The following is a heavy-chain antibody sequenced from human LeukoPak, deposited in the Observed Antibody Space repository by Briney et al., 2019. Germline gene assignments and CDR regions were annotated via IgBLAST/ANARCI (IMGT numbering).Heavy chain of an antibody. D-gene: IGHD6-13*01. CDR2: IYPSGST. Sequence: SETLSLTCSVSGDSISSGSFYWSWVRQPAGRGLEWIGRIYPSGSTNYNPSLESRVTISVDTSKNQFSLKLSSVTAADTAVYYCARDVLAAAGTFDYWGQGALVTVSS. J-gene: IGHJ4*02. CDR3: ARDVLAAAGTFDY. CDR1: GDSISSGSFY. V-gene: IGHV4-61*02.